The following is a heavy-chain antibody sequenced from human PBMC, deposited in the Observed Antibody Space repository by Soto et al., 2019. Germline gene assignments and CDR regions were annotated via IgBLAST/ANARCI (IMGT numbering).Heavy chain of an antibody. Sequence: QVQLQESGPGLVKPSGTLSLTCAVSGGSISSGHWWSWVRQPPGKGLEWLGEIYHSGSTNYKPSLKSGATISTDKPKNQFSLKRNSVTAADTAVYYWASGSSSWYSYGLDVWGQGTTVTVSS. CDR2: IYHSGST. V-gene: IGHV4-4*02. J-gene: IGHJ6*02. CDR3: ASGSSSWYSYGLDV. D-gene: IGHD2-2*01. CDR1: GGSISSGHW.